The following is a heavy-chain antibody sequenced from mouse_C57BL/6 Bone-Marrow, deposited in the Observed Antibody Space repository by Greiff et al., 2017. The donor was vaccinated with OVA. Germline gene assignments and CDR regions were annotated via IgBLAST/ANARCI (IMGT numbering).Heavy chain of an antibody. CDR2: IWTGGGT. Sequence: VQLQQSGPGLVAPSQSLSITCTVSGFSLTSYAISWVRQPPGKGLAWLGVIWTGGGTNYNSALKSRLSISKDNSKSQVFLKMNSLQTDDTARYYCARDDDGYYDAMDYWGQGTSVTVSS. V-gene: IGHV2-9-1*01. CDR1: GFSLTSYA. J-gene: IGHJ4*01. D-gene: IGHD2-3*01. CDR3: ARDDDGYYDAMDY.